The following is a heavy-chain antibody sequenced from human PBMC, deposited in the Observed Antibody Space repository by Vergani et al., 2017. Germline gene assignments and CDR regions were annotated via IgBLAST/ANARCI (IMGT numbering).Heavy chain of an antibody. CDR1: GGSITKTDHY. D-gene: IGHD2-15*01. Sequence: QVQESGPGLVKPSETLTLTCTVSGGSITKTDHYWGWVRQPPGKGLEWIENISYNGHTYSNSSLRSRVTMSVDTSKSQFSLKLNSVTVADTAVYYCARSRPYCTSGSCPDIWGQGTLVTVSS. V-gene: IGHV4-39*01. J-gene: IGHJ4*02. CDR2: ISYNGHT. CDR3: ARSRPYCTSGSCPDI.